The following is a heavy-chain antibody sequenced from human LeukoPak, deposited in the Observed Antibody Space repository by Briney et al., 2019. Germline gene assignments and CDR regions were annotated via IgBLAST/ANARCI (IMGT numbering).Heavy chain of an antibody. Sequence: SETLSLTCTVSGGSISSCYWSWIRQPPGKGLEWIGYIYYSGSTNYNPSLKSRVTISVDTSKNQFSLKLSSVTAADTAVYYCARAWYYDILTIDYWGQGTLVTVSS. D-gene: IGHD3-9*01. J-gene: IGHJ4*02. V-gene: IGHV4-59*01. CDR2: IYYSGST. CDR3: ARAWYYDILTIDY. CDR1: GGSISSCY.